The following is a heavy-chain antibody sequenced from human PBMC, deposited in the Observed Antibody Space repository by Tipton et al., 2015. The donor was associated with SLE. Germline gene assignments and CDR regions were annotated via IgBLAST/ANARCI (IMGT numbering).Heavy chain of an antibody. CDR3: ARHSTREFSDAFDI. V-gene: IGHV4-59*08. CDR1: GFTLSSYA. CDR2: SLYRGAT. D-gene: IGHD3-10*01. J-gene: IGHJ3*02. Sequence: LRLSCAASGFTLSSYAMSWVRQAPGKGLEWIGSSLYRGATHYNPSLKSRVTISVDTSKNHFSLKLSSVTAADTAVFYCARHSTREFSDAFDIWGQGTMVTVSS.